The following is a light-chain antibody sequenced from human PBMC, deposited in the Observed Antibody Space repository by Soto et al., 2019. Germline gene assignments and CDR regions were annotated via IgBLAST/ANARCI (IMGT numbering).Light chain of an antibody. J-gene: IGKJ2*01. V-gene: IGKV3-15*01. CDR2: DAS. CDR1: QSVSSN. CDR3: QQYKSWLYT. Sequence: EIVMTQSPATLSVSPGERATLSCRASQSVSSNLAWYQQQPGQPPRLLIYDASTRATDIPARFSGSGSGTEFTLTISSLQSEDFAVYYCQQYKSWLYTCGQGTKLEIK.